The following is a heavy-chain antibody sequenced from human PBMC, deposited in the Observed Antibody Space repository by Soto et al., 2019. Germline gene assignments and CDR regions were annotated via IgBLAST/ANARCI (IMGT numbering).Heavy chain of an antibody. J-gene: IGHJ4*02. V-gene: IGHV2-5*02. D-gene: IGHD5-12*01. CDR1: GFLLRTRGVA. CDR3: AHRPRGYAYYFDY. CDR2: IYWDEDK. Sequence: QITLKESDPTLVKPTQTLTLTCTFSGFLLRTRGVAVGWFRQPPGKALEWLALIYWDEDKWYSPSLKSRLTIADDTSKNQVVLTMTNVDPVDTATYYCAHRPRGYAYYFDYWGQGILVTVSS.